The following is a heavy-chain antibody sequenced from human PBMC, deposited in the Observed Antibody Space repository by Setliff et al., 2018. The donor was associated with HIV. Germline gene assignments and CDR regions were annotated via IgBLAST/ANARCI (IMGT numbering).Heavy chain of an antibody. V-gene: IGHV4-38-2*01. CDR2: IYHSGTT. Sequence: PSETLSLTCDVSGSYISNSYYWGWVRQPPGKGLEWIGSIYHSGTTYYNPSLKSRVTISVATSKIQFSLKLTSVTAADTALYYCARSKYSSGWYSDHDEFDIWGQGTMVTVSS. CDR1: GSYISNSYY. J-gene: IGHJ3*02. D-gene: IGHD6-19*01. CDR3: ARSKYSSGWYSDHDEFDI.